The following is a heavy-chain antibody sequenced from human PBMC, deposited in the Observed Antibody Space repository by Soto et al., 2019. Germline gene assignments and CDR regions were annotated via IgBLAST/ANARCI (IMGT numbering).Heavy chain of an antibody. Sequence: HPGGSLRLSCAASGFTFSSYSMHWVRQTPGKGLEWVADISYDGGDKYYADSVKGRFTVSRDNSKNTLYLQMNSLRAEDTAVYYCAREGFRAVMSYYGMDVWGQGTTVTVSS. D-gene: IGHD3-16*01. CDR3: AREGFRAVMSYYGMDV. J-gene: IGHJ6*02. CDR2: ISYDGGDK. CDR1: GFTFSSYS. V-gene: IGHV3-30-3*01.